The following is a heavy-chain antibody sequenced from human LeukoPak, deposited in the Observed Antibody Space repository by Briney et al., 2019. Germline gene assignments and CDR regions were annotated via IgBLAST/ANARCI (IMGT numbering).Heavy chain of an antibody. V-gene: IGHV1-2*02. CDR1: GYPFTGSY. J-gene: IGHJ4*02. Sequence: GASVKVSCKASGYPFTGSYVHWVRQAPGQGLEWMGWINPYNGVTKYAQKFQGRVTMTRDTSITTAYMELSRLRSDDTAVCYCARSIAAAAPFDYWGQGTLVTVSS. CDR3: ARSIAAAAPFDY. CDR2: INPYNGVT. D-gene: IGHD6-13*01.